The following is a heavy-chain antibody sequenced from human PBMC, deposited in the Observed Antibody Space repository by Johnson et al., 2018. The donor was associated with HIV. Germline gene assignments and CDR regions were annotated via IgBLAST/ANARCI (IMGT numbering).Heavy chain of an antibody. J-gene: IGHJ3*02. CDR3: ARYNGVDSSSSGQTDI. V-gene: IGHV3-33*01. CDR2: IWSDGSNK. D-gene: IGHD2-8*01. CDR1: GLSFSSYG. Sequence: QVQLVESGGGVVQPGRSVRLSCAASGLSFSSYGMEWVRQAPGKGLEWVAVIWSDGSNKHYADSVKGRFTISRDNSKNTLYLQMNSLRAEDTALYYCARYNGVDSSSSGQTDIWGQGTMVTVSS.